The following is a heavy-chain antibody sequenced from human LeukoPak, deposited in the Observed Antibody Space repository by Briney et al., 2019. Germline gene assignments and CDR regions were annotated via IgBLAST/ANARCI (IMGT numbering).Heavy chain of an antibody. CDR1: GGSISSYY. Sequence: SETLSLTCTVSGGSISSYYWSWIRQPPGKGLEWIGYISYSGITNYNPSLKSRVTISIDTSKNQFSLKLSSVTAADTAVYYCARELGVGAGIWGQGTMVTVSS. V-gene: IGHV4-59*12. D-gene: IGHD1-26*01. CDR2: ISYSGIT. CDR3: ARELGVGAGI. J-gene: IGHJ3*02.